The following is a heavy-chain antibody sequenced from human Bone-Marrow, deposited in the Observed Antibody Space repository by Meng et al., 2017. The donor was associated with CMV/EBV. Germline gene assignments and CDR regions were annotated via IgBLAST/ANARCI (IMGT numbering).Heavy chain of an antibody. CDR1: GFSLSTSGMR. D-gene: IGHD2-2*01. J-gene: IGHJ6*02. CDR2: IDWDDDK. V-gene: IGHV2-70D*14. CDR3: ARMPVYCSSTSCPNGMDV. Sequence: SGPTLVKPTQTLTLTCTFPGFSLSTSGMRVSWIRQPPGKALEWLARIDWDDDKFYSTSLKTRLTISKDTSKNQVVLTMTNMDPVDTATYYCARMPVYCSSTSCPNGMDVWGQGTTVTVSS.